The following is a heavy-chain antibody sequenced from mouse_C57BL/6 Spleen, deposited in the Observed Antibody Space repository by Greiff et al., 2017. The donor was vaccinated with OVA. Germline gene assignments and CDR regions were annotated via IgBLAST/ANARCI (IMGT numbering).Heavy chain of an antibody. V-gene: IGHV1-26*01. CDR2: INPNNGGT. J-gene: IGHJ3*01. D-gene: IGHD2-4*01. CDR3: ARRAYDYGGFAY. Sequence: VQLQQSGPELVKPGASVKISCKASGYTFTDYYMNWVKQSHGKSLEWIGDINPNNGGTSYNQKFKGKATLTVDKSSSTAYMELRSLTSEDSAVYYCARRAYDYGGFAYWGQGTLVTVSA. CDR1: GYTFTDYY.